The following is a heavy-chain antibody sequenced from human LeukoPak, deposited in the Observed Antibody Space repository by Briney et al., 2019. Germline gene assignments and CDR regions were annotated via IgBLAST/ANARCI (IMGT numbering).Heavy chain of an antibody. V-gene: IGHV3-7*01. CDR3: ARAYGDYGGDFFDY. CDR2: IKQDGSEK. Sequence: GGSLRLSCAASGFTFSSYWMSWVRQAPGKGLEWVANIKQDGSEKYYVDSVKGRFTISRDNAKNSLYLQMNSLRAEDTAVYYCARAYGDYGGDFFDYWGQGTLVTVSS. D-gene: IGHD4-17*01. J-gene: IGHJ4*02. CDR1: GFTFSSYW.